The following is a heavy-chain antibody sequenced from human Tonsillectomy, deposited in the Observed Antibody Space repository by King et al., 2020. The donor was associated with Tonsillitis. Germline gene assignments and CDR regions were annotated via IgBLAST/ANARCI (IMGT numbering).Heavy chain of an antibody. Sequence: QLQESGPGLVKPSQTLSLTCTVSGGSISSGSYYWSWIRQPAGKGLEWIGRIYTSGSTNYNPSLKSRVTISVDTSKNQLSLKLSSVTAADTAVYYCARENVDTAMAIDYWGKGTLVTVSS. CDR3: ARENVDTAMAIDY. D-gene: IGHD5-18*01. CDR1: GGSISSGSYY. V-gene: IGHV4-61*02. CDR2: IYTSGST. J-gene: IGHJ4*02.